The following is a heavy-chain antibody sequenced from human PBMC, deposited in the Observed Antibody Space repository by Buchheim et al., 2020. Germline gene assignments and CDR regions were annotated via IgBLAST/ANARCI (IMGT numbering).Heavy chain of an antibody. V-gene: IGHV7-4-1*02. CDR2: INTNTGNP. CDR3: ARDLWGGGWDYGDSPYWYFDL. D-gene: IGHD4-17*01. Sequence: QVQLVQSGSELKKPGASVKVSCKASGYTFTSYAMNWVRQTPGQGLEWMGWINTNTGNPTYAQGFTGRFVFSLDTSVSTAYLQISSLKAEDTAVYYCARDLWGGGWDYGDSPYWYFDLWGRGTL. J-gene: IGHJ2*01. CDR1: GYTFTSYA.